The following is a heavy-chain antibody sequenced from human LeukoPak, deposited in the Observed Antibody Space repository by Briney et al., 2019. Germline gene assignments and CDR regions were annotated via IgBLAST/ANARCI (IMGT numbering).Heavy chain of an antibody. Sequence: GGSLRLSCAASGFTFSSYWMSWVRQAPGKGLEWVANIKQDGSEKYYVDSVKGRFTISRDNAKNSLYLQMNSLRAEDTAVYYCASLYYYDSSGYYPPHYWGQGTLVTVSS. D-gene: IGHD3-22*01. CDR2: IKQDGSEK. V-gene: IGHV3-7*01. CDR3: ASLYYYDSSGYYPPHY. J-gene: IGHJ4*02. CDR1: GFTFSSYW.